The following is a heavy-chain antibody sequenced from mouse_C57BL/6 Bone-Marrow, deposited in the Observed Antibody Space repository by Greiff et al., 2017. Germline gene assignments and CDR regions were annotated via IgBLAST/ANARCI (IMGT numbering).Heavy chain of an antibody. CDR1: GYTFTSYW. Sequence: VQLQQPGAELVRPGSSVTLSCKASGYTFTSYWMHWVKPRPIQGLEWIGNIDPSDSETHYNQKFKDKATLTVDKSSSTAYMHLSSLTSEDSVVYYCARGAMDYWGQGTSVTVSS. CDR3: ARGAMDY. J-gene: IGHJ4*01. V-gene: IGHV1-52*01. CDR2: IDPSDSET.